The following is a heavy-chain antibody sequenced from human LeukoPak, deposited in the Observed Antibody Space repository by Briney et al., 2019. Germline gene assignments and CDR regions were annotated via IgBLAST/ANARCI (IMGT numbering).Heavy chain of an antibody. J-gene: IGHJ6*02. CDR3: VRDQRGYDYYYYNMDV. CDR1: GFTFSRNW. V-gene: IGHV3-74*01. D-gene: IGHD5-12*01. CDR2: INSDGRSA. Sequence: GGSPRLSCAASGFTFSRNWMHWVRQAPGKGLVWVSRINSDGRSATYADSVKGRFTISRDNAKNTLYLQMNSLRAEDTAVYFCVRDQRGYDYYYYNMDVWGQGTTVTVSS.